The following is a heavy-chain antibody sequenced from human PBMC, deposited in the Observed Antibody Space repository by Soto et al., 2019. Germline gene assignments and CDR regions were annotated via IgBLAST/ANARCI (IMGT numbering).Heavy chain of an antibody. D-gene: IGHD3-3*01. CDR3: ARASTYYDFWSGYRDAFDI. Sequence: PSETLSLTCAVYGGSFSGYYWSWIRQTPGKGLEWIGEINHSGSTNYNPSLKSLVTISVDTSKNQFSLKLSSVTAADTAVYYCARASTYYDFWSGYRDAFDIWGQGTMVTVS. J-gene: IGHJ3*02. V-gene: IGHV4-34*01. CDR2: INHSGST. CDR1: GGSFSGYY.